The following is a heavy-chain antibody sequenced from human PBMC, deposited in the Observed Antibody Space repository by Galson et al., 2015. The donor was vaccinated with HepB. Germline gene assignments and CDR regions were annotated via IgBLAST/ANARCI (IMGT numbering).Heavy chain of an antibody. CDR1: GFTFSSYD. V-gene: IGHV3-13*01. CDR2: IGTAGDT. D-gene: IGHD3-3*01. CDR3: ARGDFWSGSRDGMDV. Sequence: SLRLSCAASGFTFSSYDMHWVRHATGKGLEWVTAIGTAGDTYYPGSVKGRFTISRENAKNSLYLQMNSLRAGDTAVYYCARGDFWSGSRDGMDVWGQGTTVTVSS. J-gene: IGHJ6*02.